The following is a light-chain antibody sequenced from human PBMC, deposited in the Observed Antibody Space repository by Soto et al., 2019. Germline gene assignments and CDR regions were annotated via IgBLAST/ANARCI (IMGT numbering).Light chain of an antibody. CDR1: SSNIGKNY. CDR2: SNS. V-gene: IGLV1-47*02. Sequence: QSVLTQPPSASGTPGQRVTISCSGSSSNIGKNYVYWYQQLPGTAPELLIYSNSQRPSGVPDRFSASKSGTSASLAISGLRSEDEADYYCAAWDDSLSGFYLFGTGTKVTV. CDR3: AAWDDSLSGFYL. J-gene: IGLJ1*01.